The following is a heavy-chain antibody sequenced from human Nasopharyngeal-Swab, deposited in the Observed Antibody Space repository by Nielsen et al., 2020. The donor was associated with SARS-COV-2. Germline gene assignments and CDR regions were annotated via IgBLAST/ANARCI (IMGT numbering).Heavy chain of an antibody. Sequence: GGSLRLSYAASGFTFSSYDMHWVRQATGKGLEWVSAIGTAGDTYYPGSVKGRFTISRENAKNSLYLQMNSLRAEDTAVYYCARVSAYYDSSGHYDAFDIWGQGTMVTVSS. J-gene: IGHJ3*02. CDR2: IGTAGDT. V-gene: IGHV3-13*01. CDR3: ARVSAYYDSSGHYDAFDI. CDR1: GFTFSSYD. D-gene: IGHD3-22*01.